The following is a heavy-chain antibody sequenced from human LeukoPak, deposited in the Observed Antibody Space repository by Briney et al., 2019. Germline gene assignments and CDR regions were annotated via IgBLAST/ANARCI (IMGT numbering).Heavy chain of an antibody. V-gene: IGHV3-21*01. Sequence: PGGSLRLSCAASGLTLSSYSMNWVRQAPGKGLEWVSSISSSSSYIYYADSVKGRFTISRDNAKNSLYLQMNSLRAEDTAVYYCARDGGDYDILTGYGYWGQGTLVTVSS. CDR3: ARDGGDYDILTGYGY. CDR1: GLTLSSYS. D-gene: IGHD3-9*01. CDR2: ISSSSSYI. J-gene: IGHJ4*02.